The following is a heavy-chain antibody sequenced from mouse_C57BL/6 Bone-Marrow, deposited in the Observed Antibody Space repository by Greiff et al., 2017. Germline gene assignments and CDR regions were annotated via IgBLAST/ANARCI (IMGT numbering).Heavy chain of an antibody. CDR2: LYPGDGDT. D-gene: IGHD2-1*01. J-gene: IGHJ4*01. CDR1: GYAFSSSW. V-gene: IGHV1-82*01. CDR3: ARVYYGGDY. Sequence: QVQLQQSGPELVKPGASVKISCKASGYAFSSSWMNWVKQRPGKGLEWIGRLYPGDGDTNYNGKFKGKATLTADKSSSTAYIQLSSLTSEDSAVYFCARVYYGGDYWGQGTSVTVSS.